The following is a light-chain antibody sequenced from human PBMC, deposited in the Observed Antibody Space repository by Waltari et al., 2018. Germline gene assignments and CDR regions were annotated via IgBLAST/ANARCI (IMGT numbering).Light chain of an antibody. CDR1: RSDVGGYNY. Sequence: QSALTQPASVSGSPGQSCTISCTGTRSDVGGYNYVSWYQQHPGKAPNLIIYEVSYRPAGVSTRFSGSKSGNTASLTISGLQAEDEADYYCNSYTNSKTQIFGGGTKLTVL. CDR2: EVS. V-gene: IGLV2-14*01. J-gene: IGLJ2*01. CDR3: NSYTNSKTQI.